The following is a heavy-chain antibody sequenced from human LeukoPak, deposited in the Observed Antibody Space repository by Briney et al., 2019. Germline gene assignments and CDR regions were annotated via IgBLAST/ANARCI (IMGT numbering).Heavy chain of an antibody. CDR3: ARDYDYVWGSYRLPFDP. D-gene: IGHD3-16*02. V-gene: IGHV6-1*01. CDR2: TYYRSKWYN. CDR1: GDSVSSKSAA. J-gene: IGHJ5*02. Sequence: SQSLSLTCAISGDSVSSKSAAWNWTRQSPSRGLEWLGRTYYRSKWYNDYAVSVKSRISVNPDTNKNQFSLQLSSVTPEDTVVYYCARDYDYVWGSYRLPFDPWGQGTLVTVSS.